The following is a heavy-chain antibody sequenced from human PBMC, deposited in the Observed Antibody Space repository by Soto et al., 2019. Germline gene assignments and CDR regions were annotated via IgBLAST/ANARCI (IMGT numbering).Heavy chain of an antibody. CDR1: GGSISSGGYY. CDR3: ARDPGIAAAGTRVGYYYYGMDV. CDR2: IYYSGST. D-gene: IGHD6-13*01. J-gene: IGHJ6*02. Sequence: KPSETLSLTCTVSGGSISSGGYYWSWIRQHPGKGLEWIGYIYYSGSTYYNPSLKSRVTISVDTSKNQFSLKLSSVTAADTAVYYCARDPGIAAAGTRVGYYYYGMDVWGQGTTVTVSS. V-gene: IGHV4-31*03.